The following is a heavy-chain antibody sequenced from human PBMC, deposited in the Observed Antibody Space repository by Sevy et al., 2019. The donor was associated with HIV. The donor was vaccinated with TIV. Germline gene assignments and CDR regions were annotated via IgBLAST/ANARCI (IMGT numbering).Heavy chain of an antibody. CDR2: IIPLFGTT. CDR3: AREFGGIHKVYYFDS. J-gene: IGHJ4*02. CDR1: GGTFNSYA. Sequence: AASVKVSCKTSGGTFNSYAFSWVRQAPGQGLEWMGGIIPLFGTTNYAQKFQGRVTITADESTGTAYMGLSSLRSEDTAVYYCAREFGGIHKVYYFDSWGQGTLVTVSS. D-gene: IGHD1-26*01. V-gene: IGHV1-69*13.